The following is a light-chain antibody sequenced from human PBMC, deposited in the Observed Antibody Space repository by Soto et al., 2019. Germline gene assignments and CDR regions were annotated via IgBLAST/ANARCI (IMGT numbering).Light chain of an antibody. CDR2: DVN. CDR1: SSDVGDYNS. Sequence: QSALTQPRSVSGAPGQSVTISCTGTSSDVGDYNSVSWYQQQPDKAPKLIIYDVNKRPSGVPDRFSGSNSVNTSSLTITGLQAEDEADYHCSSYAGTYLHFLFGGWTKLTVL. V-gene: IGLV2-11*01. CDR3: SSYAGTYLHFL. J-gene: IGLJ2*01.